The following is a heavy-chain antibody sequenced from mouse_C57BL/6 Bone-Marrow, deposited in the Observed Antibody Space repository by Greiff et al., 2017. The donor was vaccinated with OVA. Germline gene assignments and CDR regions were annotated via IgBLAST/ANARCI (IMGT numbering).Heavy chain of an antibody. V-gene: IGHV1-64*01. CDR2: IHPNSGST. Sequence: VQLQQPGAELVKPGASVKLSCKASGYTFTSYWMHWVKQRPGQGLEWIGMIHPNSGSTNYNEKFKSKATLTVDKSSSTAYMQLSSLTSEDSAVYYCAGLTGTRYFDYWGQGTTLTVSS. CDR3: AGLTGTRYFDY. D-gene: IGHD4-1*01. CDR1: GYTFTSYW. J-gene: IGHJ2*01.